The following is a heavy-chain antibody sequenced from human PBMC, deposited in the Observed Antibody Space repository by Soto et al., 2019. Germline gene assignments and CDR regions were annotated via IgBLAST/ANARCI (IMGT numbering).Heavy chain of an antibody. CDR2: INHSGST. V-gene: IGHV4-34*01. CDR3: ARDWDYDILTGSLGFDP. D-gene: IGHD3-9*01. Sequence: LSLTCAVYGGSFSGYYWSWIRQPPGKGLEWIGEINHSGSTNYNPSLKSRVTIPVDTSKNQFSLKLSSVTAADTAVYHCARDWDYDILTGSLGFDPWGQGTLVTVSP. CDR1: GGSFSGYY. J-gene: IGHJ5*02.